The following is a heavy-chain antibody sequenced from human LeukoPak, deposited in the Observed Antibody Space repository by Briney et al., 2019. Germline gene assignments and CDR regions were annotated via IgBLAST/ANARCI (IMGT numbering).Heavy chain of an antibody. CDR1: GYTFTSYD. V-gene: IGHV1-8*01. D-gene: IGHD1-26*01. CDR2: MNPNSGNT. J-gene: IGHJ5*02. Sequence: ASVKVSRKASGYTFTSYDINWVRQATGQGLEWMGWMNPNSGNTGYAQKFQGRVTMTRNTSISTAYMELSSLRSEDTAVYYCARSPGGSRRTTNWFDPWGQGTLVTVSS. CDR3: ARSPGGSRRTTNWFDP.